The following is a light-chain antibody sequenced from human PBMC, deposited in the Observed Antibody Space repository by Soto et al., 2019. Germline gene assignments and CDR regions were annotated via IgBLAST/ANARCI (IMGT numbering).Light chain of an antibody. CDR3: QQGYSSPAT. CDR1: QSIGKH. CDR2: GAS. J-gene: IGKJ5*01. Sequence: DIQMTQSPSVLSASVGDRVTITCRASQSIGKHLNWYQQKPEKAPKFLIYGASTLQSGVPSRFTGSGSGTDFTLTVNSLQAEDFATYYCQQGYSSPATFGQGTRLEI. V-gene: IGKV1-39*01.